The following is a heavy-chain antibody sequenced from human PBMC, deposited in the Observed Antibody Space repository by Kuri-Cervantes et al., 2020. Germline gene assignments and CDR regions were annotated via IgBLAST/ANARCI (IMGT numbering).Heavy chain of an antibody. CDR3: ARHDYYGAYYMDV. Sequence: SETLSLTCAVSGYSISSGYYWGWIRQPPGKGLEWIGTIYYSGSTYYNPSLKSRVTISVDTSKNQFSLKLSSVTAADTALYYCARHDYYGAYYMDVWGKGTTVTVSS. V-gene: IGHV4-38-2*01. D-gene: IGHD3-10*01. J-gene: IGHJ6*03. CDR2: IYYSGST. CDR1: GYSISSGYY.